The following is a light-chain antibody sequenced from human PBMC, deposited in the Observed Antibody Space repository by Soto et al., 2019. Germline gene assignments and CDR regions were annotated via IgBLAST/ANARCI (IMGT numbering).Light chain of an antibody. V-gene: IGKV1-5*01. Sequence: DIQMTQSPSTPSASVGDRVTITCRASQSIKSWLAWYQQKPGTAPKLLIYDASTLESGVPSRFSGSGSGTDFTLTISSLQPDDFATFYCQQYDDYPLTFGGGTKVDIK. J-gene: IGKJ4*01. CDR1: QSIKSW. CDR2: DAS. CDR3: QQYDDYPLT.